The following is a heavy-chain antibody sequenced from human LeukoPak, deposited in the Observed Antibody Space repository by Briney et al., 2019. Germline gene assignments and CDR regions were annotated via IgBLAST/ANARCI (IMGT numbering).Heavy chain of an antibody. D-gene: IGHD2-2*01. CDR2: ISGSGGST. V-gene: IGHV3-23*01. J-gene: IGHJ6*03. CDR3: VVPAASDYYYYYMDV. Sequence: GGSLRLSCAASGFTFSSYAMSWVRQAPGKGLEWVSAISGSGGSTYYADSVKGRFTISRDNSKNTLYLQMNSLRAEDTAVYYCVVPAASDYYYYYMDVCGKGTTVTVSS. CDR1: GFTFSSYA.